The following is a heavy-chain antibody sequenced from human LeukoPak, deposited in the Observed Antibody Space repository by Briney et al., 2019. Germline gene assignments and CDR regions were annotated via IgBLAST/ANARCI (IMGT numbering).Heavy chain of an antibody. J-gene: IGHJ6*04. V-gene: IGHV3-48*04. CDR1: GFTFSIYS. Sequence: GGSLRLSCAASGFTFSIYSINWVRQAPGKGLEWVSYISSSGSTIYYADSVKGRFTISRDNAKNSLYLQMNSLRAEDTAVYYCAELGITMIGGVWGKGTTVTISS. D-gene: IGHD3-10*02. CDR3: AELGITMIGGV. CDR2: ISSSGSTI.